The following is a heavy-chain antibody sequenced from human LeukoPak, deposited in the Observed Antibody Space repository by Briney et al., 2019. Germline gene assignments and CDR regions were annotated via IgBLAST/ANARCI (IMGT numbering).Heavy chain of an antibody. Sequence: PSETLSLTCTVSGGSISSSSYYWGWIRQPPGKGLEWIGYIYYSGSTNYNPSLKSRVTISVDTSKNQFSLRLSSLTAADTAVYYCATSNFRITMIVVVPFDYWGQGTLVTVSS. CDR2: IYYSGST. V-gene: IGHV4-61*05. CDR3: ATSNFRITMIVVVPFDY. D-gene: IGHD3-22*01. CDR1: GGSISSSSYY. J-gene: IGHJ4*02.